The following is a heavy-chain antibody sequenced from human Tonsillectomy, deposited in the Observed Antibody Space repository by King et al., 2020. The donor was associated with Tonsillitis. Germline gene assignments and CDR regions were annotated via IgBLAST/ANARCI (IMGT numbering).Heavy chain of an antibody. CDR2: IYHSGST. CDR3: ATQKPQSGGSWYSWFDP. CDR1: GGSISSSNW. Sequence: VQLQESGPGLVKPSGTLSLTCAVSGGSISSSNWWSWVRQPPGKGLEWIGEIYHSGSTNYNPSLKSRVTISVDKSKNQFSLKLSPVTAADTAVYYCATQKPQSGGSWYSWFDPWGQGTLVTVSS. D-gene: IGHD6-13*01. V-gene: IGHV4-4*02. J-gene: IGHJ5*02.